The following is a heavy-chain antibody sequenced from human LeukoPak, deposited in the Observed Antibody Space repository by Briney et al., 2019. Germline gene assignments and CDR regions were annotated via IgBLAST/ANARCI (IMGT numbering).Heavy chain of an antibody. D-gene: IGHD6-19*01. Sequence: SETLSLTCTVSGGSISSYYWSWIRQPPGKGLEWIGYIYYSGSTNYNPSLKSRVTISVDTSKNQFSLKLSSVTAADTAVYYCAREIAVSGQRAFDYWGQGTLVTVSS. V-gene: IGHV4-59*01. CDR1: GGSISSYY. J-gene: IGHJ4*02. CDR2: IYYSGST. CDR3: AREIAVSGQRAFDY.